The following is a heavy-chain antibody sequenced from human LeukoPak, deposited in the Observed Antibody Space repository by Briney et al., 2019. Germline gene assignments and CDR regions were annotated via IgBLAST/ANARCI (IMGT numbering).Heavy chain of an antibody. CDR1: GYTFTGYY. D-gene: IGHD5-12*01. V-gene: IGHV1-8*02. J-gene: IGHJ4*02. CDR2: INPNSGNT. Sequence: ASVKVSCKASGYTFTGYYIHWVRQAPGQGLEWMGWINPNSGNTGYAQKFQGRVTMTRNTSISTAYMELSSLRSEDTAVYYCARGGYEGPFDYWGQGTLVTVSS. CDR3: ARGGYEGPFDY.